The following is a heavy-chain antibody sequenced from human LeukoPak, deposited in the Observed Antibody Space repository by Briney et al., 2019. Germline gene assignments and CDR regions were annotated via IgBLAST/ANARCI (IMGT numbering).Heavy chain of an antibody. CDR1: GFSVGSNY. D-gene: IGHD6-19*01. CDR2: ISYDGSNK. V-gene: IGHV3-30-3*01. CDR3: ARGPAVAAPLDY. Sequence: GGSLRLSCAASGFSVGSNYMSWVRQAPGKGLEWVAVISYDGSNKYYADSVKGRFTISRDNSKNTLYLQMNSLRAEDTALYHCARGPAVAAPLDYWGQGTLVTVSS. J-gene: IGHJ4*02.